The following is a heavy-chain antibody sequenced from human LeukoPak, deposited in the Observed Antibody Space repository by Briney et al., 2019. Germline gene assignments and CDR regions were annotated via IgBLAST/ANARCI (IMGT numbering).Heavy chain of an antibody. V-gene: IGHV3-30*18. CDR3: AKEGRDGYSTFDY. CDR2: ISYYGSNK. CDR1: GFTFSDYG. Sequence: GGSLRLSCAASGFTFSDYGMHWVRQAPGKGLEWVAVISYYGSNKYYADSVKGRFTISRDNSKNTLYLQMTSLRAEDTAVYYCAKEGRDGYSTFDYWGQGTLVTVSS. J-gene: IGHJ4*02. D-gene: IGHD5-24*01.